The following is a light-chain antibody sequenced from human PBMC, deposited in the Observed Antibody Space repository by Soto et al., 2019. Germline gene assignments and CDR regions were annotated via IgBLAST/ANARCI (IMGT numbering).Light chain of an antibody. CDR1: QSISSY. J-gene: IGKJ1*01. CDR3: QQSYRTRSWT. Sequence: DIQMTQSPSSLSASVGDRVTITCRASQSISSYLNWYQQKPGKAPKLLIYAASSLQSGVPSRFSGSGSGTDFTLTISSRQREDFATYYCQQSYRTRSWTFGQGTKVEIK. CDR2: AAS. V-gene: IGKV1-39*01.